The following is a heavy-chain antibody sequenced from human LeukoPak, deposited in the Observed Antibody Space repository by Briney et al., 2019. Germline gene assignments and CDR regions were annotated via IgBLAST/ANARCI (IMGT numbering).Heavy chain of an antibody. CDR2: ISGDGGST. CDR1: GFTFDDYA. V-gene: IGHV3-43*02. CDR3: AKGRRYSYGYIPFDY. Sequence: GGSLRLSCAASGFTFDDYAMHWVRQAPGKGLEWVSLISGDGGSTYYADSVKGRFTISRDNSKNSLYLQMNSPRTEDTALYYCAKGRRYSYGYIPFDYWGQGTLVTVSS. J-gene: IGHJ4*02. D-gene: IGHD5-18*01.